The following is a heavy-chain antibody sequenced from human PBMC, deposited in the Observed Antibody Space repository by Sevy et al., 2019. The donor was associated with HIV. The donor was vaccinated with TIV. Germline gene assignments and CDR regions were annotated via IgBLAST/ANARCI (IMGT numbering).Heavy chain of an antibody. CDR1: GGSISSNNW. J-gene: IGHJ4*02. CDR2: IYHSGST. D-gene: IGHD2-2*03. Sequence: SETLSLTCAVSGGSISSNNWWNWVRQTPGKGLEWIGEIYHSGSTNRTPSLKSRVTISVDKSKNQFSLKLSSVTAADTAVYYCARGLGGYCSSTSCHVDYWGQGTLVTVSS. V-gene: IGHV4-4*02. CDR3: ARGLGGYCSSTSCHVDY.